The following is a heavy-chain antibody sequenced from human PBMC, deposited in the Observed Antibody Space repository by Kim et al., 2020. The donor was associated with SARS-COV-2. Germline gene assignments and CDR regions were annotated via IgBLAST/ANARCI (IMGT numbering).Heavy chain of an antibody. D-gene: IGHD6-13*01. V-gene: IGHV4-34*01. CDR2: INHSGST. CDR3: ARGTSGLGIAPNYYYYGMDV. J-gene: IGHJ6*02. CDR1: GGSFSGYY. Sequence: SETLSLTCAVYGGSFSGYYWSWIRQPPGKGLEWIGEINHSGSTNYNPSLKSRVTISVDTSKNQFSLKLSSVTAADTAVYYCARGTSGLGIAPNYYYYGMDVWGQGTTVTVSS.